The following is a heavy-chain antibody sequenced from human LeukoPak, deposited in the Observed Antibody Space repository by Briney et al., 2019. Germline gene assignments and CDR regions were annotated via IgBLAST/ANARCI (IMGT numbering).Heavy chain of an antibody. CDR1: GFTVSSNY. J-gene: IGHJ6*02. CDR3: ATGGGHHYYYYYGMDV. V-gene: IGHV3-66*01. CDR2: IYSGGST. D-gene: IGHD1-26*01. Sequence: GGSLRLSCAASGFTVSSNYMSWVRQAPGKGLEWVSVIYSGGSTYYADSVKGRFTISRDNSKNTLYLQMNSLRAEDTAVYYCATGGGHHYYYYYGMDVWGQGTTVTVSS.